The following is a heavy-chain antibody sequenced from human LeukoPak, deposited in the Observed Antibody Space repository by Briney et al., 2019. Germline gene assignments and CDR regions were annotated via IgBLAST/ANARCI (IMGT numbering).Heavy chain of an antibody. CDR2: IYYSGST. Sequence: LETLSLTCTVSGGSISSYYWSWIRQPPGKGLEWIGYIYYSGSTNYNPSLESRVTISVDTSKNQFSLKLSSVTAADTAVYYCARGDPFDYWGQGTLVTVSS. CDR1: GGSISSYY. J-gene: IGHJ4*02. CDR3: ARGDPFDY. V-gene: IGHV4-59*01. D-gene: IGHD2-21*02.